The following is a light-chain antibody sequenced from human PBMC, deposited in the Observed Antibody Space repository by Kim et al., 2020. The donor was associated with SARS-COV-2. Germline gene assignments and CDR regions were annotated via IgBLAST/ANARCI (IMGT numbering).Light chain of an antibody. CDR1: QSVRNNY. J-gene: IGKJ2*01. Sequence: SPGESATLYCRASQSVRNNYVTWYQHKPGQAPRLLIYGASSRATGIPDRFSGSGSGTDFTLSISTLEPEDSAVYYCQQYSSSPPYTFGQGTKLEI. V-gene: IGKV3-20*01. CDR2: GAS. CDR3: QQYSSSPPYT.